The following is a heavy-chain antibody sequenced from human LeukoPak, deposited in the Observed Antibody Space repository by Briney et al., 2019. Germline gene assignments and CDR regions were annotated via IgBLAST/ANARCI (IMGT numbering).Heavy chain of an antibody. V-gene: IGHV4-59*01. CDR2: INYSGST. J-gene: IGHJ6*03. Sequence: SETLSLPCTVSGGSISSYFWSWIRQPPGKGLEWIGYINYSGSTNYSPSLKSRVTISVDTSKNQFSLKLSSVTAADTAVYYCARAAGDSPPYYYYMDVWGKGTTVTVSS. D-gene: IGHD3-10*01. CDR1: GGSISSYF. CDR3: ARAAGDSPPYYYYMDV.